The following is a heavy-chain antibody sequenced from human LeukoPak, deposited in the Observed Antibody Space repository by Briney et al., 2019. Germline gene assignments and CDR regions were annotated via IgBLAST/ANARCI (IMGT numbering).Heavy chain of an antibody. CDR2: MYPGDSDT. J-gene: IGHJ4*02. CDR3: ARQSRSITDY. CDR1: GYNLPNYW. D-gene: IGHD1-14*01. Sequence: GESPNTSRKGSGYNLPNYWLARVPPMSGEGLEWIGIMYPGDSDTRYSPSFQGQVTISADRSSSTAYLQWRRLKASGTAMYYCARQSRSITDYWGQGTLVTVSS. V-gene: IGHV5-51*01.